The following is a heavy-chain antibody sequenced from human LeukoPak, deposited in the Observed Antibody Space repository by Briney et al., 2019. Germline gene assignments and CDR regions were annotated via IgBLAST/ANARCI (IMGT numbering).Heavy chain of an antibody. CDR3: ARVPPPDSYYYDSSGYYLPFDY. CDR2: ISAYNGNT. V-gene: IGHV1-18*01. CDR1: GYTFTSYG. Sequence: ASVNVSCKASGYTFTSYGISWVRQAPGQGLEWMGWISAYNGNTNYAQKLQGRVTMTTDTSTSTAYMELRSLRSDDTAVYYCARVPPPDSYYYDSSGYYLPFDYWGQGTLVTVSS. D-gene: IGHD3-22*01. J-gene: IGHJ4*02.